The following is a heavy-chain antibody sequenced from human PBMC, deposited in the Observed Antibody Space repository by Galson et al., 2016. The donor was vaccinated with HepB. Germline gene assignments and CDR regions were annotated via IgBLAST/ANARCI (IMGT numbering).Heavy chain of an antibody. CDR1: GGSFSSYG. J-gene: IGHJ5*02. Sequence: SVKVSCKASGGSFSSYGITWVRQAPGQGLEWMGGIIPIFGTANSAQKFQGRVTITAVESTSTAYMELSSLRSEDTAVYYCARDPNYYGSGTYHTWGQGTLVTVSS. V-gene: IGHV1-69*13. CDR3: ARDPNYYGSGTYHT. CDR2: IIPIFGTA. D-gene: IGHD3-10*01.